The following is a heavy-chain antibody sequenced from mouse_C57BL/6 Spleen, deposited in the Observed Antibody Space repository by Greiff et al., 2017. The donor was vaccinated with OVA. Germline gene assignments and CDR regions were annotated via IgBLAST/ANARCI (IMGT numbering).Heavy chain of an antibody. V-gene: IGHV5-17*01. Sequence: EVKLMESGGGLVKPGGSLKLSCAASGFTFSDYGMHWVRQAPEKGLEWVAYISSGSSTIYYADTVKGRFTISRDNAKNTLFLQMTSLRSEDTAMYYCARPNYGFWFAYWGQGTLVTVSA. CDR1: GFTFSDYG. D-gene: IGHD1-2*01. CDR2: ISSGSSTI. CDR3: ARPNYGFWFAY. J-gene: IGHJ3*01.